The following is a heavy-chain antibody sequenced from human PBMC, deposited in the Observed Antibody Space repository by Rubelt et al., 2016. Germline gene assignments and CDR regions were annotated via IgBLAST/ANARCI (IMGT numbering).Heavy chain of an antibody. CDR3: ARDFLEWSDAFDI. CDR1: GGTFSSYA. CDR2: IIPIFGTA. J-gene: IGHJ3*02. Sequence: QVQLVQSGAEVKKPGASVKVSCKVSGGTFSSYAISWVRQAPGQGLEWMGGIIPIFGTANYAQKFQGRVTITADESTSTAYMELSSLRSEDTAVYYCARDFLEWSDAFDIWGQGTMVTVSS. V-gene: IGHV1-69*13. D-gene: IGHD3-3*01.